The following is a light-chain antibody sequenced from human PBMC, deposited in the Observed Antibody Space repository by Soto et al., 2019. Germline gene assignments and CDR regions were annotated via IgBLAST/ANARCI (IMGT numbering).Light chain of an antibody. CDR1: QAISNY. CDR3: QQLKSYPIT. J-gene: IGKJ5*01. Sequence: DIKFTQSPSSLSASVGDRLTITCRSSQAISNYLAWYKQKPGKAPRLLIYAAYILQSGVPSRFSGSGSGTDFTLTISSLKPEYFETYYCQQLKSYPITFGQGTRLEIK. V-gene: IGKV1-9*01. CDR2: AAY.